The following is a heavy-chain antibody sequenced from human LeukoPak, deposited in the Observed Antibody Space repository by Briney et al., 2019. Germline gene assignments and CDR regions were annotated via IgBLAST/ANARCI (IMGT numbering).Heavy chain of an antibody. CDR2: ISHDGSES. V-gene: IGHV3-30-3*01. Sequence: PGGSLRLSCAAYGFTFSSHAMVWVRQAPGKGLEWVSFISHDGSESFHTESVKGRFTISRDTSKNTLFLQMNSLRAEDTALYYCARNDFGSGWLGDYWGQGTLVTVFS. D-gene: IGHD6-19*01. J-gene: IGHJ4*02. CDR3: ARNDFGSGWLGDY. CDR1: GFTFSSHA.